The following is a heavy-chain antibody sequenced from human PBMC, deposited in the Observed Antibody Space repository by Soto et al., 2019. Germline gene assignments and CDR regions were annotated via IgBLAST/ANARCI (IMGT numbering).Heavy chain of an antibody. D-gene: IGHD6-19*01. CDR2: IWFDGGNK. CDR1: GFTFSSYG. V-gene: IGHV3-33*01. J-gene: IGHJ5*02. CDR3: ARVAYSSGCSERFDP. Sequence: GGSLRLSCAASGFTFSSYGMHWVRQAPGKGLEWVAVIWFDGGNKYYADSVKGRFTISRDNSKNTLYLQMNSLRAEDTAVYYCARVAYSSGCSERFDPWGQGNLVTVSS.